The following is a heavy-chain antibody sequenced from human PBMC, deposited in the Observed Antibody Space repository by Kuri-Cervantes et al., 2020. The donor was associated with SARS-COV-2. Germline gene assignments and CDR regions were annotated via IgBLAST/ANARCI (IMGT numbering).Heavy chain of an antibody. CDR1: GGSISSRDYY. D-gene: IGHD3-16*01. V-gene: IGHV4-30-4*01. CDR3: AGFLKGIVGGKKYYFDY. Sequence: LRLSCTVSGGSISSRDYYWSWIRQPPGKGLEWIGYIYYSGSSYDPSLKSRVTISVDTSKNQFSLKLSSVTAADTAVYYCAGFLKGIVGGKKYYFDYWGQGTLVTVSS. J-gene: IGHJ4*02. CDR2: IYYSGS.